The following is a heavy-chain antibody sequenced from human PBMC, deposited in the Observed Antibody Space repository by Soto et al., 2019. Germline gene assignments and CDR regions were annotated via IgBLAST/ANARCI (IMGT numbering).Heavy chain of an antibody. Sequence: SETLSLTCTVSGGSISSGGYYWSWIRQHPGKGLEWIGYIYYSGSTYYNPSLKSRVTISVDTSKNQFSLKLSSVTAADTAVYYCARTAQYYDFWSGYSLNAFDIWGQGTMVTVSS. J-gene: IGHJ3*02. CDR3: ARTAQYYDFWSGYSLNAFDI. V-gene: IGHV4-31*03. CDR2: IYYSGST. CDR1: GGSISSGGYY. D-gene: IGHD3-3*01.